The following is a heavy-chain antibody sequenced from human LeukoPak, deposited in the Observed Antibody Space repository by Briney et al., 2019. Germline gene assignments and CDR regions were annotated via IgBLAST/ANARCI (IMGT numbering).Heavy chain of an antibody. CDR3: ARGGYKARYCSSTSCYYNWFDP. D-gene: IGHD2-2*01. CDR2: IIPIFGTA. V-gene: IGHV1-69*05. J-gene: IGHJ5*02. Sequence: ASVKVSCKASGGTFSSYAISWVRQAPGQGLEWMGGIIPIFGTANYAQKFQGRVTITTDESTSTAYMELSSLRSEDTAVYYCARGGYKARYCSSTSCYYNWFDPWGQGTLVTVSS. CDR1: GGTFSSYA.